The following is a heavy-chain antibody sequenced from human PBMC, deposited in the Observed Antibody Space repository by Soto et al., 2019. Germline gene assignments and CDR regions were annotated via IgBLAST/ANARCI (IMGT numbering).Heavy chain of an antibody. CDR1: GGTFSSYA. D-gene: IGHD5-12*01. CDR3: ASMRHYYSGYDYREDYYYYGMDV. CDR2: IIPIFGTA. J-gene: IGHJ6*02. V-gene: IGHV1-69*13. Sequence: ASVKVSCKASGGTFSSYAISWVRQAPGQGLEWMGGIIPIFGTANYAQKFQGRVTITADESTSTAYMELSSLRSEDTAVYYCASMRHYYSGYDYREDYYYYGMDVWGQGTTVTVSS.